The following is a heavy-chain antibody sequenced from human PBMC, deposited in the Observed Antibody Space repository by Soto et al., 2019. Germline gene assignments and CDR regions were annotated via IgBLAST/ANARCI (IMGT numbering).Heavy chain of an antibody. CDR1: GGTFSSYA. V-gene: IGHV1-69*01. CDR2: IIPIFGTA. Sequence: QVQLVQSGAEVKKPGSSVKVSCKASGGTFSSYAISWVRQAPGQGLEWMGGIIPIFGTANYAQKFQGRVTITADESTSTTYMELSSLRSEDTAVYYCAREGRYYYDSSGQFDYWGQGTLVTVSS. J-gene: IGHJ4*02. CDR3: AREGRYYYDSSGQFDY. D-gene: IGHD3-22*01.